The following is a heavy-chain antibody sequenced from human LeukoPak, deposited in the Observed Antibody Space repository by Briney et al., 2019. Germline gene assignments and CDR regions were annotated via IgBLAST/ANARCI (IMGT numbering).Heavy chain of an antibody. CDR3: AKDDAWGRYKD. D-gene: IGHD3-16*01. CDR2: ISSSNTYI. Sequence: GGSLRLSCVASGFTFKNYNMNWVRQAPGKGLEWVSSISSSNTYIYYADSVKGRFTISRDNAKNTVSLQMNSLRGDDTAVYYCAKDDAWGRYKDWGQGTLVTVSS. V-gene: IGHV3-21*04. CDR1: GFTFKNYN. J-gene: IGHJ1*01.